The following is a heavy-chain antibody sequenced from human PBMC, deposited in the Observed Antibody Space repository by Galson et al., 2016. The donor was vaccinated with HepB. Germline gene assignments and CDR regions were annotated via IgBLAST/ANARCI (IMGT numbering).Heavy chain of an antibody. D-gene: IGHD6-19*01. V-gene: IGHV6-1*01. Sequence: CAISGDSVSNDNAAWNWIRQSPSRGLEWLGRAYYRSKWNYDYAISVISRITIEADTSKNQVSLQLNFVTPEDTAIYFCVRDVKQWVAPLYYYSYYMDVWGTGTTVTVSS. CDR3: VRDVKQWVAPLYYYSYYMDV. CDR1: GDSVSNDNAA. CDR2: AYYRSKWNY. J-gene: IGHJ6*03.